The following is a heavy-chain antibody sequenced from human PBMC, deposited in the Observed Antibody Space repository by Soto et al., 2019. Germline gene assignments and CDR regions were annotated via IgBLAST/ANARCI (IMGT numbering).Heavy chain of an antibody. Sequence: EVQLVESGGGLVQPGESLRLSCAASGFTVSSNSMSWVRQAPGKGLEWVSIIYSGGSTYYADSVKGRFTISRDNSKSTLYLQMNRLRAEDTAVSYCARESIVGATNTFDYWGQVTLVTVSS. CDR3: ARESIVGATNTFDY. D-gene: IGHD1-26*01. V-gene: IGHV3-66*01. CDR2: IYSGGST. J-gene: IGHJ4*02. CDR1: GFTVSSNS.